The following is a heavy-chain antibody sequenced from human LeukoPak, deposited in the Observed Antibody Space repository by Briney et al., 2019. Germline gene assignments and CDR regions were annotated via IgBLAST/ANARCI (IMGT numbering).Heavy chain of an antibody. CDR2: INHSGST. CDR3: ARHLGGFYDFWSGYYSFFDY. Sequence: KTSETLSLTCTVSGGSISSYYWSWIRQPPGKGLEWIGEINHSGSTNYNPSLKSRVTISVDTSKNQFSLKLSSVTAADTAVYYCARHLGGFYDFWSGYYSFFDYWGQGTLVTISS. J-gene: IGHJ4*02. V-gene: IGHV4-34*01. D-gene: IGHD3-3*01. CDR1: GGSISSYY.